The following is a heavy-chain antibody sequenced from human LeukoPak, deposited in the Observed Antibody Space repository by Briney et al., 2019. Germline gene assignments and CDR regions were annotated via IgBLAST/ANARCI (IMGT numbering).Heavy chain of an antibody. J-gene: IGHJ4*02. Sequence: SVKVSCKASGGTFSSYAISWVRQAPGQGLEWMGGIIPVFGTANYAQKFQGRVTITTDESTSTAYMELSSLRSEDTAVYYCARAREYSSSSLDYWGQGTLVTVSS. V-gene: IGHV1-69*05. CDR1: GGTFSSYA. D-gene: IGHD6-6*01. CDR2: IIPVFGTA. CDR3: ARAREYSSSSLDY.